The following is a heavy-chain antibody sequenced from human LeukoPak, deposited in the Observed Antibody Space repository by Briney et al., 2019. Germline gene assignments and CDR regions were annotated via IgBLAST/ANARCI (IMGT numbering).Heavy chain of an antibody. CDR2: ISGSGTGA. CDR1: GFTFSTYA. CDR3: AKDASRGAYSYGSSDS. V-gene: IGHV3-23*01. Sequence: GGSLRLSCAASGFTFSTYAMNWVRQAPGKGLEWVSTISGSGTGAYYADSVKGRFTISRDNSKNTLYLQMNSLRAEDTALYYCAKDASRGAYSYGSSDSWGQGTLVTVSS. D-gene: IGHD5-18*01. J-gene: IGHJ4*02.